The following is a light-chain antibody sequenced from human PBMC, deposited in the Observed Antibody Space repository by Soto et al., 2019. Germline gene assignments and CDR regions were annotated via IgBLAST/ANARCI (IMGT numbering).Light chain of an antibody. CDR3: QQYDSSPPVT. Sequence: EIVLTQSPGTLSLSPGERATLSCRASQSVTGSYLAWYQQKPGQAPRLLIYGASSRASGIPHRFSGSGSGTDFTLTISRLEPEDFAVDYCQQYDSSPPVTFGPGTKVDIK. J-gene: IGKJ3*01. CDR2: GAS. CDR1: QSVTGSY. V-gene: IGKV3-20*01.